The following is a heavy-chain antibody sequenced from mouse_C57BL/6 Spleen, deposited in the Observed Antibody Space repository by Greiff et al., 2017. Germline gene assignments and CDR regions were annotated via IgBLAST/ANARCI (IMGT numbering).Heavy chain of an antibody. Sequence: VKLQESGSELRSPGSSVKLSCKDFDSEVFPIAYMSWVRQKPGHGFEWIGGILPSIGRTIYGEKFEDKATLDADTLSNTAYLELNSLTSEDSAIYYCARDYYGSSYGYWYFDVWGTGTTVTVSS. D-gene: IGHD1-1*01. CDR2: ILPSIGRT. V-gene: IGHV15-2*01. CDR3: ARDYYGSSYGYWYFDV. J-gene: IGHJ1*03. CDR1: DSEVFPIAY.